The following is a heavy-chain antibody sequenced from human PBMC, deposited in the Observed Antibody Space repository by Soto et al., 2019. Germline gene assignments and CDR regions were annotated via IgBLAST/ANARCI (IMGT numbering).Heavy chain of an antibody. CDR1: GGTFNNYA. CDR2: IIPMFGAV. Sequence: SVKVSCKASGGTFNNYAITWVRQAPGQGLEWMGRIIPMFGAVKYAEKLQGRITFTADESTNTAYMELSSLSSEDTAVYYCARVTTDRFMASVRGHYYYGMDVWGQGTTVTV. D-gene: IGHD1-1*01. V-gene: IGHV1-69*13. J-gene: IGHJ6*02. CDR3: ARVTTDRFMASVRGHYYYGMDV.